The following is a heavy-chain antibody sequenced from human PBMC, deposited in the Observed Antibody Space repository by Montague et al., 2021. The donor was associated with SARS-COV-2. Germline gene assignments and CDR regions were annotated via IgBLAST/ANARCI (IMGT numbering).Heavy chain of an antibody. D-gene: IGHD5-12*01. J-gene: IGHJ4*02. CDR2: VHFTGTT. CDR1: DASISTSNY. V-gene: IGHV4-39*07. Sequence: SETLSLTCSVSDASISTSNYWGWFRQTPGKGLEWIASVHFTGTTXYKPSLKSRVTISVDTSKNQFSLKLTSLTAADTAIYFCAGGRNDGYDRFFDYWGQGTLVTVSS. CDR3: AGGRNDGYDRFFDY.